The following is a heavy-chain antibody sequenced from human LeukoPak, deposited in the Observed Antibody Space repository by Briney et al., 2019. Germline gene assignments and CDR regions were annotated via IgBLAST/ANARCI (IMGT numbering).Heavy chain of an antibody. CDR2: IKVDGSEK. V-gene: IGHV3-7*01. CDR1: GFTFSRYW. CDR3: ARAQWTAFDYYYYMDA. J-gene: IGHJ6*03. Sequence: GGSLRLSCAASGFTFSRYWMTWVRQAPGKGLEWVANIKVDGSEKYYVDAVKGRFTISRDNAKDSLYLQMNGLRAEDTAIYYCARAQWTAFDYYYYMDAWGKGTTVTVSS. D-gene: IGHD3/OR15-3a*01.